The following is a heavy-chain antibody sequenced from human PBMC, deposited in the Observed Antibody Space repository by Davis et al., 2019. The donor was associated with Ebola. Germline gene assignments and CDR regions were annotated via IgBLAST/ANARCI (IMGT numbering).Heavy chain of an antibody. Sequence: GESLKIFCKGSGYSFTNYWISWVRQLPGTGLEWLGRIDPSDSYTNYSPSFQGHVTISADKSISTAYLQWSSLKASDTAMYYCATCPYYYYGMDVWGQGTTVTVSS. CDR1: GYSFTNYW. V-gene: IGHV5-10-1*01. CDR2: IDPSDSYT. CDR3: ATCPYYYYGMDV. J-gene: IGHJ6*02.